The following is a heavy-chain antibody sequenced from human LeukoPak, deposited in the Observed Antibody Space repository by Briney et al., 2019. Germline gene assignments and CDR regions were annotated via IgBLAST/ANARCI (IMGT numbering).Heavy chain of an antibody. Sequence: GASVKVSCKASGYTFTSYYMHWVRQTPGQGLEWMGIINPSGGSTSYAQKFQGRVTMTRDMSTSTVYMELSNLRSEDTAVYYCASGGPRPPTNYWGQGTLVTVSS. D-gene: IGHD3-10*01. CDR3: ASGGPRPPTNY. J-gene: IGHJ4*02. CDR1: GYTFTSYY. V-gene: IGHV1-46*01. CDR2: INPSGGST.